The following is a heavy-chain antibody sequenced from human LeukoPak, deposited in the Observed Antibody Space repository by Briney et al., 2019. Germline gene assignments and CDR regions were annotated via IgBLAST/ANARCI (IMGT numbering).Heavy chain of an antibody. V-gene: IGHV4-39*07. CDR3: ARDFIAAAGKDGMDV. J-gene: IGHJ6*02. CDR1: GGSISSSSYY. Sequence: PSETLSLTCTVSGGSISSSSYYWGWIRQPPGKGLEWIGSIYYSGSTYYNPSLKGRVTISVDTSKNQFSLKLSSVTAADTAVYYCARDFIAAAGKDGMDVWGQGTTVTVSS. CDR2: IYYSGST. D-gene: IGHD6-13*01.